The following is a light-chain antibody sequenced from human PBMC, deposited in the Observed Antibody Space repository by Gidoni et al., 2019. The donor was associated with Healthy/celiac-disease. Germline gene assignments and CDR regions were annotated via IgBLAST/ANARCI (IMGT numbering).Light chain of an antibody. CDR2: GAS. J-gene: IGKJ1*01. CDR3: QHYNSYSVET. Sequence: DIKMTQSPPTLSASIGDRVTITGRASQSISRWLAWYQQRPGKAPNLLFYGASSLGSGVPLSFSGIGSGTLFTLTISRLHPDDFATYYRQHYNSYSVETFXQXTKVEIK. V-gene: IGKV1-5*01. CDR1: QSISRW.